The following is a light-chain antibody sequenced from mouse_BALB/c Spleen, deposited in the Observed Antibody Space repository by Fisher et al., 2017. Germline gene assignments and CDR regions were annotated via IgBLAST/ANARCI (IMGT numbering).Light chain of an antibody. CDR2: DTS. V-gene: IGKV4-55*01. CDR3: QQWSSYPWT. Sequence: IVMTQSPAIMSASPGEKVTMTCSTSSSVRYMHWYQQKPGSSPRLLIYDTSNLASGVPVRFSGSGSGTSYSLTISRMEAEDAATYYCQQWSSYPWTFGGGTKLEIK. CDR1: SSVRY. J-gene: IGKJ1*01.